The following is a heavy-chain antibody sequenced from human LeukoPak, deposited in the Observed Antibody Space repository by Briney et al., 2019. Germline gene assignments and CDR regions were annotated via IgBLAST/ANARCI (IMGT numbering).Heavy chain of an antibody. Sequence: GASVRVSCKASGYTFTSYGISWVRQAPGQGLEWMGWISAYNGNTNYAQKLQGRVTMTTDTSTSTAYMELRSLRSDDTAVYYCARGLYSSSWSHQYYFDYWGQGTLVTVSS. J-gene: IGHJ4*02. CDR1: GYTFTSYG. V-gene: IGHV1-18*04. D-gene: IGHD6-13*01. CDR3: ARGLYSSSWSHQYYFDY. CDR2: ISAYNGNT.